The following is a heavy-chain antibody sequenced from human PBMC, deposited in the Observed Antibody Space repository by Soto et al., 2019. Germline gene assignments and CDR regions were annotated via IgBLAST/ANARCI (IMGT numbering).Heavy chain of an antibody. Sequence: EVQLVESGGGLIQPGGSLRLSCAASGLTVSSNYMSWVRQAPGKGLEWVSIIYSGGSTYYADSVKGRFTISRDTSKNTRYLQINSLRAEDTAMYYCAREDGDNSVFDYWGQGTLVTVSS. J-gene: IGHJ4*02. CDR3: AREDGDNSVFDY. D-gene: IGHD2-21*01. CDR1: GLTVSSNY. CDR2: IYSGGST. V-gene: IGHV3-53*01.